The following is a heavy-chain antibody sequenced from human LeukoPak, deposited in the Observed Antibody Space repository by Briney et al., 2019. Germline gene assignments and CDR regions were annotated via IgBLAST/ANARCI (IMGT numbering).Heavy chain of an antibody. CDR3: AGAYCGGDCYSVDDAFDI. D-gene: IGHD2-21*02. J-gene: IGHJ3*02. CDR2: ISYDGSNK. V-gene: IGHV3-30*04. Sequence: PGRSLRLSCAASGFTFSSYAMHWVRQAPGKGLEWVAVISYDGSNKYYADSVKGRFTISRDNSKDTLYLQMNSLRAEDTAVYYCAGAYCGGDCYSVDDAFDIWGQGTMVTVPS. CDR1: GFTFSSYA.